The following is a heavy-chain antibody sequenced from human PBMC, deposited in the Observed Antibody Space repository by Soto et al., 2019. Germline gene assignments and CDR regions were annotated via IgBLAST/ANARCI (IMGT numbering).Heavy chain of an antibody. CDR2: MSGSGGST. J-gene: IGHJ4*02. Sequence: GGSLRLSCAASGFVFSNYAMLWLRQAPGRGLEWVSGMSGSGGSTYNADSVKGRFTMSRDNSKNTLFLQMNSLRAEDTAVYYCAKASERIGDYDDALDYWGQGTLVTVPP. CDR3: AKASERIGDYDDALDY. D-gene: IGHD2-21*01. V-gene: IGHV3-23*01. CDR1: GFVFSNYA.